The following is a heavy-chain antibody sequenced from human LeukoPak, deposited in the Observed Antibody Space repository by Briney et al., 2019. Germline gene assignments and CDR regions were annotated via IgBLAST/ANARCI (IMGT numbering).Heavy chain of an antibody. CDR2: ISGSGGRT. D-gene: IGHD3-16*01. CDR1: GFTFSNYV. CDR3: AKVSVCYGCYLDY. J-gene: IGHJ4*02. V-gene: IGHV3-23*01. Sequence: PGGSLRLSCAASGFTFSNYVMNWVRQAPGKGLEWVSAISGSGGRTYYTDSVEGRFTISRDNSKNTLFLQMNSLRAEDTALYYCAKVSVCYGCYLDYWGQGTLVTVS.